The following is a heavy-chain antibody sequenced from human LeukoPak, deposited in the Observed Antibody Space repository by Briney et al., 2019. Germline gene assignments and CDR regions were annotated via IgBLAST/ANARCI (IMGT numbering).Heavy chain of an antibody. CDR3: ARGQNWGSYFDY. D-gene: IGHD7-27*01. V-gene: IGHV4-59*08. Sequence: SETLSLTCTVSGGSISTYYWSWIRQPPGKGLEWIGYIYYSGSTNYNPSLKSRVTISVDTSKNQFSLKLNSVTAADTAVYYCARGQNWGSYFDYWGQGTLVTVSS. CDR1: GGSISTYY. CDR2: IYYSGST. J-gene: IGHJ4*02.